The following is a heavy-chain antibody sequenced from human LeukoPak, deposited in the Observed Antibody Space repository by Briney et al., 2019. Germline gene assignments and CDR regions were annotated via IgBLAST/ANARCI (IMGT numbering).Heavy chain of an antibody. Sequence: PGGSLRLSCAASGFTFSSYGMHWVRQAPGKGLEWVAFIRYDGSNKYYADSVKGRFTISRDNSKNTLYLQMNSLRAEDTAVYYCAKDSEWLTPNYFDYWGQGTLVTVSS. CDR2: IRYDGSNK. CDR1: GFTFSSYG. V-gene: IGHV3-30*02. D-gene: IGHD3-3*01. CDR3: AKDSEWLTPNYFDY. J-gene: IGHJ4*02.